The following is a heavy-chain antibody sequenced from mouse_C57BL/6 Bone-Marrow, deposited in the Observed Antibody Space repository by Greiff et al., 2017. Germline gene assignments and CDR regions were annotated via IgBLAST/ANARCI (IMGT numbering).Heavy chain of an antibody. Sequence: VQLQESGAELVRPGASVTMSCKASGYTFTDYEMHWVKQTPVHGLEWIGAIDPETGGTAYKQKFKGKAILTADKSSSTAYMELRSLTSEDSAVYYYTRSFITTVVAFDYWGRGTSPTVS. CDR2: IDPETGGT. CDR3: TRSFITTVVAFDY. D-gene: IGHD1-1*01. J-gene: IGHJ2*03. CDR1: GYTFTDYE. V-gene: IGHV1-15*01.